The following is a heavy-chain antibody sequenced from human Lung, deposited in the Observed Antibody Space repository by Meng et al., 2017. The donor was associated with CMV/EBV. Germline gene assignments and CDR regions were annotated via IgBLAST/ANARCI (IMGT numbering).Heavy chain of an antibody. V-gene: IGHV1-18*01. D-gene: IGHD6-13*01. CDR3: ASGSWVWAFDI. J-gene: IGHJ3*02. CDR2: ISAYNGNT. CDR1: DYTFTSYG. Sequence: ASVXVSCKASDYTFTSYGISWVRQAPGQGLEWMGWISAYNGNTNYAQKLQGRVTMTTDTSTSTAYMELRRLRSDDTAVYYCASGSWVWAFDIWGQGARVTVSS.